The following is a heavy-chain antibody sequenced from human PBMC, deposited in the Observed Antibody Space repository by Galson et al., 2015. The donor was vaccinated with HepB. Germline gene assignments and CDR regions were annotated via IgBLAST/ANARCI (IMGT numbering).Heavy chain of an antibody. V-gene: IGHV3-21*06. CDR1: GFTFSTYA. CDR2: ITGDSRHI. Sequence: SLRLSCAASGFTFSTYAMEWVRQAPGKGLEWIASITGDSRHIYYADSVKGRFTISRDNVQNSVYLQMKSLRAEDTAVYYCATVPGGTRYFEYWGQGSLVIVSS. D-gene: IGHD6-13*01. J-gene: IGHJ4*02. CDR3: ATVPGGTRYFEY.